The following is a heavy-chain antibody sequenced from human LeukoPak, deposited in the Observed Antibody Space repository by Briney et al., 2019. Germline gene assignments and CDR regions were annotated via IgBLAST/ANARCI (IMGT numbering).Heavy chain of an antibody. CDR3: LTDGGLLPYYSTY. D-gene: IGHD3-10*01. CDR2: IKNKNSGRTT. J-gene: IGHJ1*01. Sequence: KPGGSLRLSCAASGFIFPNAWMHWVRQAPGKGLEWVGRIKNKNSGRTTNYIAPVKGRFTISRDDSRNTLYLEMDSLKTEDTAVYYCLTDGGLLPYYSTYWGQGTLVTVSS. V-gene: IGHV3-15*01. CDR1: GFIFPNAW.